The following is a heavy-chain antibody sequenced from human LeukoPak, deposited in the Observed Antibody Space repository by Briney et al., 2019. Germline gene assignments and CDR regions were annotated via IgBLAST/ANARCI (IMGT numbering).Heavy chain of an antibody. CDR3: ARDRGYYDFWSGPRGWFDP. Sequence: ASVKVSCKASGYTFTSYDINWVRQATGQGLEWMGWINPNSGGTNYAQKFQGRVTMTGDTSISTAYMELSRLRSDDTAVYYCARDRGYYDFWSGPRGWFDPWGQGTLVTVSS. V-gene: IGHV1-2*02. CDR1: GYTFTSYD. J-gene: IGHJ5*02. CDR2: INPNSGGT. D-gene: IGHD3-3*01.